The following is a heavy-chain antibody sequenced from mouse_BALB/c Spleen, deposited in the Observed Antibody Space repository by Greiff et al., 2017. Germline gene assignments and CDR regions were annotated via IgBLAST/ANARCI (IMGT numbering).Heavy chain of an antibody. J-gene: IGHJ4*01. Sequence: EVMLVESGGGLVQPGGSRKLSCAASGFTFSSFGMHWVRQAPEKGLEWVAYISSGSSTIYYADTVKGRFTISRDKPKNTLFLQMTRLRSEDTAMYYCARADGYYGNYYAMDYWGQGTSVTVSS. CDR2: ISSGSSTI. CDR3: ARADGYYGNYYAMDY. D-gene: IGHD1-1*01. CDR1: GFTFSSFG. V-gene: IGHV5-17*02.